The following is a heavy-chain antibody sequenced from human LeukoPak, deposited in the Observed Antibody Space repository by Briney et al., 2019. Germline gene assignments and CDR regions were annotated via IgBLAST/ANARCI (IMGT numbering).Heavy chain of an antibody. Sequence: SVKVSCKASGGTFSSYAISWVRQAPGQGLEWMGRIIPILGIANYAQKFQGRVTITADKSTSTAYMELSSLRSEDTAVYYCARDGYSSGWHGNDYWGQGTLVTVSS. CDR2: IIPILGIA. CDR3: ARDGYSSGWHGNDY. D-gene: IGHD6-19*01. V-gene: IGHV1-69*04. J-gene: IGHJ4*02. CDR1: GGTFSSYA.